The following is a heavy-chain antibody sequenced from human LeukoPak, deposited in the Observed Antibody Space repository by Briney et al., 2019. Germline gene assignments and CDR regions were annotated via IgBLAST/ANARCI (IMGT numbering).Heavy chain of an antibody. CDR2: ISYDGSNK. V-gene: IGHV3-30*18. CDR3: AKSRVTAIRGDAFDI. J-gene: IGHJ3*02. CDR1: GFTFSSYG. D-gene: IGHD2-21*02. Sequence: RAGGSLRLSCAASGFTFSSYGMHWVRQAPGKGLEWVAVISYDGSNKYYADSVKGRFTISRDNSKNTLYLQLNSLRAEDTAVYYCAKSRVTAIRGDAFDIWGQGTMVTVSS.